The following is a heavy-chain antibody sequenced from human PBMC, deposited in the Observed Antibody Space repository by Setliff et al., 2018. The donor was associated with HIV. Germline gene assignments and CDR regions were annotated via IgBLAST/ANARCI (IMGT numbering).Heavy chain of an antibody. CDR1: GFSLSNARMG. CDR2: IDWDDDK. V-gene: IGHV2-70*11. CDR3: ARMASSGWYPFDY. D-gene: IGHD6-19*01. J-gene: IGHJ4*02. Sequence: SGPTLVNPTETLTLTCTVSGFSLSNARMGVSWIRQPPGKALEWLARIDWDDDKYYSTSLKTRLTISKDTSKNQVVLTMTNMDPVDTATYYCARMASSGWYPFDYWGQGTLGTVSS.